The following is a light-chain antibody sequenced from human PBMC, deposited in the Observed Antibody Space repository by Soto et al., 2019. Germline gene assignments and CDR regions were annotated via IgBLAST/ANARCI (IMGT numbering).Light chain of an antibody. CDR1: QSIGTW. Sequence: DIHMTQSPSTLSASVGDRVTITCRASQSIGTWCDWYQQKPGKAPKLLIYDVANLESGVPSRFSGRESGTEITLTISSMQPDDLAIYYCQQYHRYPLTPGGGTKVEIK. CDR3: QQYHRYPLT. V-gene: IGKV1-5*01. CDR2: DVA. J-gene: IGKJ4*01.